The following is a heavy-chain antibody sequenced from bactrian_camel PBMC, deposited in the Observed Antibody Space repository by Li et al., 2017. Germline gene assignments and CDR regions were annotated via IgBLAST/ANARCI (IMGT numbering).Heavy chain of an antibody. J-gene: IGHJ6*01. CDR2: ISSDGTT. CDR3: AGATPDYGGNCPTREAFFDY. Sequence: VQLVESGGGSVQPGGSLRLSCAASAFTLGTYCMAWFRQAPGKEREGVAVISSDGTTVYTESAKGRFTISKDNVKTTLYLEMNSAKLEDTAMYICAGATPDYGGNCPTREAFFDYWGQGTQVTVS. CDR1: AFTLGTYC. D-gene: IGHD2*01. V-gene: IGHV3S55*01.